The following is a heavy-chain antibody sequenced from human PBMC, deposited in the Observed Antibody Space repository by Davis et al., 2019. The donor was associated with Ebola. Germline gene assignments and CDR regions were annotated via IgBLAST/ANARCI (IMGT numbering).Heavy chain of an antibody. V-gene: IGHV3-30-3*01. D-gene: IGHD3-22*01. J-gene: IGHJ4*02. Sequence: PGGSLRLSCAASGFTFSSHAMHWVRQAPGKGLEWVAVISYDGSNKYYADSVKGRFTISRDNSKNTLYLQMNSLRAEDTAVYYCANYDSSGWGSFWGQGTLVTVSS. CDR2: ISYDGSNK. CDR1: GFTFSSHA. CDR3: ANYDSSGWGSF.